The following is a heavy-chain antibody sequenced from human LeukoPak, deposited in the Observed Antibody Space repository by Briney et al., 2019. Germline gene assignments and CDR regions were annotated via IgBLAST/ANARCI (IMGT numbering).Heavy chain of an antibody. Sequence: GGSLRLSCSASGFSFSSYAMSWVRQAPGKGLEWVSTTSGSGGNTYYADSVKDRFTISRDNSKNTVYLQMNSLRAEDTAIYYCAKVGLRYFDWEGGQGTLVTVSS. J-gene: IGHJ1*01. CDR1: GFSFSSYA. CDR2: TSGSGGNT. D-gene: IGHD3-9*01. CDR3: AKVGLRYFDWE. V-gene: IGHV3-23*01.